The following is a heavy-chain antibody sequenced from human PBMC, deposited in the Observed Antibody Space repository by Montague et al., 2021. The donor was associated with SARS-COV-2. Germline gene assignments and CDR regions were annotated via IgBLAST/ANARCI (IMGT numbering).Heavy chain of an antibody. J-gene: IGHJ3*02. CDR2: IYYSGST. Sequence: SETLSLTCTVSGGSISSYYWSWIRQPPGKGLEWIGYIYYSGSTNYNPSLNSRVTISVDTSKNQFSLTLSSVTAADTAVYYCSRGSGWLGNAFDIWGQGTMVTVSS. CDR1: GGSISSYY. V-gene: IGHV4-59*01. D-gene: IGHD6-19*01. CDR3: SRGSGWLGNAFDI.